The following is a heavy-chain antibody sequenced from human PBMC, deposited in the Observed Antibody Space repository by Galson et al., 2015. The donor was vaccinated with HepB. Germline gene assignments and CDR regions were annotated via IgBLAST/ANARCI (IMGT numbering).Heavy chain of an antibody. CDR2: FYFTGST. D-gene: IGHD1-26*01. CDR3: ARRGATTNAFDI. J-gene: IGHJ3*02. Sequence: LSLTCTVSGGSISTSSSHWDWIRQPPGKGLEWVGNFYFTGSTYYNPSLKSRVTISGDTSKNQFSLRLSSVTAADTSLYFCARRGATTNAFDIWGQGTMVTISS. V-gene: IGHV4-39*01. CDR1: GGSISTSSSH.